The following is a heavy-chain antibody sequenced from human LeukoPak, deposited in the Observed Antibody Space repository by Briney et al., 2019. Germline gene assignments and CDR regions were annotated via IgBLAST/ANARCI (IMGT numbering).Heavy chain of an antibody. Sequence: PGGSLRLSCAASGVTVSSNYMSWVRQAPGKGLEWVSVIYSGGTTYYADSVKGRFTISRDSSKNTLYLQMNSLRAEDTAVYYCARLTTVLAFDIWGQGTMVTVSS. CDR1: GVTVSSNY. CDR3: ARLTTVLAFDI. V-gene: IGHV3-53*01. D-gene: IGHD4-17*01. J-gene: IGHJ3*02. CDR2: IYSGGTT.